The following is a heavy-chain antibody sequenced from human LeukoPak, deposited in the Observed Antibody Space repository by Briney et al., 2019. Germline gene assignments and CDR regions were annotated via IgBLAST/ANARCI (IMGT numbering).Heavy chain of an antibody. V-gene: IGHV4-39*07. CDR2: IYYSGST. D-gene: IGHD5/OR15-5a*01. CDR3: ARGTVSMYYMDV. J-gene: IGHJ6*03. Sequence: SETLSLTCTVSGGSISTSNYYWGWVRQPPGRGLEWIASIYYSGSTNYNPSLKSRVTISIDTSKNQVSLKLSSVTAADTAVYYCARGTVSMYYMDVWGKGTTVTISS. CDR1: GGSISTSNYY.